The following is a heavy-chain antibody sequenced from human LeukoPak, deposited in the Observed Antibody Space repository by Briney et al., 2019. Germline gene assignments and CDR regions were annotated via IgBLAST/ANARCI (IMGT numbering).Heavy chain of an antibody. CDR2: MSYDGPNI. Sequence: PGGALRLSCAASGFAFSRYGMHWVRQAPGKGLEWVAVMSYDGPNIYYADSLKGRFTLSRDNSKNMLFLQMNSLRTEDTAVYFCAKDRDDYAYYVITVWGQGSTVIVSS. J-gene: IGHJ6*01. D-gene: IGHD4/OR15-4a*01. CDR3: AKDRDDYAYYVITV. V-gene: IGHV3-30*18. CDR1: GFAFSRYG.